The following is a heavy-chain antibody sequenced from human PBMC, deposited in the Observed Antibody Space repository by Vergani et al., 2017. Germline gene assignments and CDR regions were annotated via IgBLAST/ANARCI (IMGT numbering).Heavy chain of an antibody. CDR3: AGAHLEVTFGGVIDTYYFDY. V-gene: IGHV1-69*01. CDR1: GGTFSSYA. CDR2: IIPIFGTA. D-gene: IGHD3-16*02. J-gene: IGHJ4*02. Sequence: QVQLVQSGAEVKKPGSSVKVSCKASGGTFSSYAISWVRQAPGQGLEWMGGIIPIFGTANYAQKFQGRVTITADESTSTAYMELGSLRSEDTAVYYCAGAHLEVTFGGVIDTYYFDYWGQGTLVTVSS.